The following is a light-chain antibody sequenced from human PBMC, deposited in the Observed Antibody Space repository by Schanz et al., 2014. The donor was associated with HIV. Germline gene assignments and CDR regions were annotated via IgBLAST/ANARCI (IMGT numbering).Light chain of an antibody. J-gene: IGLJ3*02. Sequence: QSALTQPASVSGSPGQSITISCTGTSSDVGGYNYVSWYQQHPGKAPKLMIYDVSNRPSGVSNRFSGSKSGNTASLTISGLQAEDEADYYCCSYASSGTWVFGGGTKLTVL. CDR1: SSDVGGYNY. V-gene: IGLV2-14*01. CDR3: CSYASSGTWV. CDR2: DVS.